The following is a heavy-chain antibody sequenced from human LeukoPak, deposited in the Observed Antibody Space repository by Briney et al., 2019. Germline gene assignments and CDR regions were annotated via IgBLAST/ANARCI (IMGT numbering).Heavy chain of an antibody. J-gene: IGHJ4*02. V-gene: IGHV5-51*01. CDR2: IYPGDSDT. Sequence: GESLKISCKGSGNSFTSFWIAWVRQMPGKGLEWMGIIYPGDSDTTYSPSFQGQVTISADKSISTAYLQWSSLKASDTAMYYCARAYYDLWSGYSSLDNGFDSWGQGTLVTVSS. CDR3: ARAYYDLWSGYSSLDNGFDS. CDR1: GNSFTSFW. D-gene: IGHD3-3*01.